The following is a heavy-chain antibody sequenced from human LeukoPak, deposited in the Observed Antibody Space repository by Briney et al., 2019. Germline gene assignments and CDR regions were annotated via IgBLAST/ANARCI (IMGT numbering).Heavy chain of an antibody. CDR2: IRYDGSNK. Sequence: GGSLRLSCAASGFTFSSYGMHWVRQAPGKGLEWVAFIRYDGSNKYYADSVKGRFTISRDNSKNTLYLQMNSLRAEDTAVYYCAKDLVVAGTVEAFDLWGQRTMVTVPS. D-gene: IGHD6-19*01. J-gene: IGHJ3*01. V-gene: IGHV3-30*02. CDR3: AKDLVVAGTVEAFDL. CDR1: GFTFSSYG.